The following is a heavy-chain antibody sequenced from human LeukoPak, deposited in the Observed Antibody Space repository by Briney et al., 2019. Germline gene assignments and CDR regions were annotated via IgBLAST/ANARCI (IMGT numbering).Heavy chain of an antibody. CDR2: INHSGST. Sequence: SETLSLTCAVYGGSFSGYYWSWIRQPPGKGLEWIGDINHSGSTNYNPSLKSRVTISVDTSKNQFSLKLSSVTAADTAVYYCARGGPWRPITMDRGVTNWFDPWGQGTLVTVSS. D-gene: IGHD3-10*01. V-gene: IGHV4-34*01. CDR1: GGSFSGYY. J-gene: IGHJ5*02. CDR3: ARGGPWRPITMDRGVTNWFDP.